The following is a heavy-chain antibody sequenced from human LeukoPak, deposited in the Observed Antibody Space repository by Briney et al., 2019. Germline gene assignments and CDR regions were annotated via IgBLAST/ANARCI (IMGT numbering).Heavy chain of an antibody. J-gene: IGHJ6*02. D-gene: IGHD1-1*01. CDR3: AREKMEVGYYGLDV. CDR1: GGTFYNSG. CDR2: IIPILNIQ. Sequence: GASVKVSCKASGGTFYNSGINWVRQAPGQGLEWRGRIIPILNIQNYAQKLQGRVTIAADKSKSTAYMELSRLRSDDTAVYSCAREKMEVGYYGLDVWGQGTTVTVSS. V-gene: IGHV1-69*04.